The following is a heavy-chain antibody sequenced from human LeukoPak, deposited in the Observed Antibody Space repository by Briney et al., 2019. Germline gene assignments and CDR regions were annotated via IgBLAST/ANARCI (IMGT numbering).Heavy chain of an antibody. CDR2: IKSKTDGGTT. J-gene: IGHJ4*02. CDR1: GFTFSNAW. Sequence: PGGSLRLSCAASGFTFSNAWMSWVRQAPGKGLEWVGRIKSKTDGGTTDYAAPVKGRFTISRDDSKNTLYLQMNSLRAEDTAVYYCARVGSKYSSSWYILDYWGQGTLVTVSS. V-gene: IGHV3-15*01. CDR3: ARVGSKYSSSWYILDY. D-gene: IGHD6-13*01.